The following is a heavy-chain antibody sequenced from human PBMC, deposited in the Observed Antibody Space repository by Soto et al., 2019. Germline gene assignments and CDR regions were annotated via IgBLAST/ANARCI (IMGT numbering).Heavy chain of an antibody. Sequence: SETLSLTCAVYGGSFSGYYWSWIRQPPGKGLEWIGEINHSGSTNYNPSIKSRVTISVDPSKNQFSLKLSSVTAADTAVYYGARGLGYCSGGSCYDAEYFEHWGQGTLVTVSS. CDR1: GGSFSGYY. V-gene: IGHV4-34*01. D-gene: IGHD2-15*01. CDR3: ARGLGYCSGGSCYDAEYFEH. CDR2: INHSGST. J-gene: IGHJ1*01.